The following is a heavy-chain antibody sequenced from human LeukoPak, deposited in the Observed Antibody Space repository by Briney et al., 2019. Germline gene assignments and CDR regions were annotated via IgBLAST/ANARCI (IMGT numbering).Heavy chain of an antibody. CDR1: GGSISSGNYY. D-gene: IGHD1-26*01. J-gene: IGHJ3*02. CDR2: IYTSGST. V-gene: IGHV4-61*02. Sequence: PSQTLSLTCTVSGGSISSGNYYWSWIRQPAGKGLEWIGRIYTSGSTNYNPSLKSRVTISVDTSKNQFSLKLSSVTAADTAVYYCARAEWGAIDAFDIWGQGTMVTVSS. CDR3: ARAEWGAIDAFDI.